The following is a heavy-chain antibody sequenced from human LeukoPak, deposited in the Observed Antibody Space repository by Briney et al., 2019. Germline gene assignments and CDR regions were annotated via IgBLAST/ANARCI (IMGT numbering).Heavy chain of an antibody. V-gene: IGHV7-4-1*02. Sequence: ASVKVSCKASGYTFTSYAMNWVRQAPGQGLEWMGWINTNTGNPTYAQGFTGRFVFSLDTSVSTAYLQISSLKAEDTAVYYCARGFARANDYAYPSYYYYYYMDVWGKGTTVTVSS. J-gene: IGHJ6*03. D-gene: IGHD4-17*01. CDR2: INTNTGNP. CDR1: GYTFTSYA. CDR3: ARGFARANDYAYPSYYYYYYMDV.